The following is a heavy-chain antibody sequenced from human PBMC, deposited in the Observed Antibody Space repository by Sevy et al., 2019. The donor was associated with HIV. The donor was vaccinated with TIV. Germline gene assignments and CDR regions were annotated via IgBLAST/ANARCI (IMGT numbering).Heavy chain of an antibody. CDR3: AAVAANKGYFDI. CDR2: IRNKPKSYTT. D-gene: IGHD6-19*01. Sequence: GGSLRLSCAASGFAFGDLYMDWVRQAPGKGLEWVGRIRNKPKSYTTEYAGSVKGRFTISRDDSRNSLYLQMNSLKTVDTAVYYCAAVAANKGYFDIWGRGSLVTVSS. V-gene: IGHV3-72*01. J-gene: IGHJ2*01. CDR1: GFAFGDLY.